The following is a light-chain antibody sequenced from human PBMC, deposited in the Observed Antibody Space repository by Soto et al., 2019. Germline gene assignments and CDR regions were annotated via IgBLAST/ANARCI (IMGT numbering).Light chain of an antibody. CDR1: QSVSGN. J-gene: IGKJ1*01. CDR3: QQYNNWPPWT. CDR2: GAS. V-gene: IGKV3D-15*01. Sequence: EIVMTQSPATLSVSPGERAALSCRASQSVSGNLASYQQKPRQAPRLLIYGASNRATGIPARFSGSGSGTEFTLPISSLQSEDFAIYYCQQYNNWPPWTFGQGTKVEI.